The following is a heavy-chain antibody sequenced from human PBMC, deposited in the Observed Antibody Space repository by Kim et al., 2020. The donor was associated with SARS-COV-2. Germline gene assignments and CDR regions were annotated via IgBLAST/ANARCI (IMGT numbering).Heavy chain of an antibody. CDR2: INHSGST. J-gene: IGHJ5*02. CDR3: ARLVSPDP. Sequence: SETLSLTCAVYGGSFSGYYWSWIRQPPGKGLEWIGEINHSGSTNYNPSLKSRVTISVDTSKNQFSLKLSSVTAADTAVYYCARLVSPDPWGQGTLVTVSS. D-gene: IGHD6-6*01. V-gene: IGHV4-34*01. CDR1: GGSFSGYY.